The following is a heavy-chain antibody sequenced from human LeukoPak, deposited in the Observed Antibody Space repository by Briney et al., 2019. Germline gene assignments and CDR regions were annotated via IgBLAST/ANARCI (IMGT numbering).Heavy chain of an antibody. CDR2: IYYSGST. J-gene: IGHJ4*02. CDR1: GGSISSYY. CDR3: ARIIAGRFDY. V-gene: IGHV4-59*01. Sequence: SETLSLTCTVSGGSISSYYWSWIRQPPGKGLEWIGYIYYSGSTNYNPSLNSRVTISVDTSKNQFSLKLTSVTAADTAVYYCARIIAGRFDYWGQGILVTVSS. D-gene: IGHD2-21*01.